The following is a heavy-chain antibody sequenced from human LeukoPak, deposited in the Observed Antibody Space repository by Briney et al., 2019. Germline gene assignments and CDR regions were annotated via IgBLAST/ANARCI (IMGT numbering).Heavy chain of an antibody. CDR3: VKDCSRDWNGHWFDS. Sequence: GGSLRLSCSASGFTFSNYVMHWVCQAPGKGLEYVSATSANGDTTYYTDSVKGRFTISRDNSKNTVYLHMSSLRAEDTAVYFCVKDCSRDWNGHWFDSWGQGTLVTVSS. J-gene: IGHJ5*01. V-gene: IGHV3-64D*09. CDR2: TSANGDTT. D-gene: IGHD1-1*01. CDR1: GFTFSNYV.